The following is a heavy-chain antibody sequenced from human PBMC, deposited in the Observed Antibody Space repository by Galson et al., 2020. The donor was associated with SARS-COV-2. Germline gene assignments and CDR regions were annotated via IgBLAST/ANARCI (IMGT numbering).Heavy chain of an antibody. V-gene: IGHV4-34*01. J-gene: IGHJ3*02. CDR3: ARVKEFHFQDALDI. CDR1: GGSFRSHY. CDR2: INHSGAT. Sequence: SETLSLTCAVYGGSFRSHYWTWIRQSPGRGLEYIGEINHSGATKYSPSLRSRVTISVDTSKSQTYLTMNSLTAADTGSYYCARVKEFHFQDALDIWGQGTRVVVSS.